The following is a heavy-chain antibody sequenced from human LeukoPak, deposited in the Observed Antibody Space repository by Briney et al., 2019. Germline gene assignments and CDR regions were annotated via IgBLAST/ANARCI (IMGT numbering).Heavy chain of an antibody. Sequence: ASVKVSCKASGGTFSSYAISWVRQAPGQGLEWMGRIIPILGIANYAQKFQGRVTITADKSTSTAYMELSSLRSEDTALYYCAKDAGYFDWFFDYWGQGTLVTVSS. V-gene: IGHV1-69*04. CDR1: GGTFSSYA. CDR3: AKDAGYFDWFFDY. D-gene: IGHD3-9*01. J-gene: IGHJ4*02. CDR2: IIPILGIA.